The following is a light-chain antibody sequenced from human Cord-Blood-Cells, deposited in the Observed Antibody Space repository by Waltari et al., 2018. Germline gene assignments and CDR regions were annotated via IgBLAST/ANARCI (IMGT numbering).Light chain of an antibody. V-gene: IGKV1-9*01. CDR1: QGISSY. J-gene: IGKJ4*01. CDR2: AAS. CDR3: QQLNSYPPLT. Sequence: IQLTQSPPSLSASVGDSVTIPCRASQGISSYLAWYQQKPGKAPKLLIYAASTLQSGVPSRFSGSGSGTDFTLTISSLQPEDFATYYCQQLNSYPPLTFGGGTKVEIK.